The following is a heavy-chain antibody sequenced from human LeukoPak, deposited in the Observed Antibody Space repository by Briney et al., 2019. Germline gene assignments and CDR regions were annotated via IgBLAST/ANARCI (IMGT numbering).Heavy chain of an antibody. V-gene: IGHV4-34*01. J-gene: IGHJ4*02. D-gene: IGHD5-12*01. CDR1: GGSFSGYY. Sequence: PSETLSLTCAVYGGSFSGYYWSWIRQPPGKGLEWIGEINHSGSTNYNPSLKSRVTISVDTSKNQFSLKLSSVTAADTAVYYCARGHGEWLRFIDYWGQGTLVTVSS. CDR2: INHSGST. CDR3: ARGHGEWLRFIDY.